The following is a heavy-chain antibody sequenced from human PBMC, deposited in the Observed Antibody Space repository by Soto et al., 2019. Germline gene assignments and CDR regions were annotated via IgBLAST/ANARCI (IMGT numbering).Heavy chain of an antibody. CDR2: IKQDGSEK. Sequence: SLRLSCAASGFTFSSYWMSWVRQAPGKGLEWVANIKQDGSEKYYVDSVKGRFTISRDNAKNSLYLQMNSLRAEDTAVYYCAMVRGDSYYYYYYMDVWGKGTTVTVSS. CDR1: GFTFSSYW. CDR3: AMVRGDSYYYYYYMDV. V-gene: IGHV3-7*01. D-gene: IGHD3-10*01. J-gene: IGHJ6*03.